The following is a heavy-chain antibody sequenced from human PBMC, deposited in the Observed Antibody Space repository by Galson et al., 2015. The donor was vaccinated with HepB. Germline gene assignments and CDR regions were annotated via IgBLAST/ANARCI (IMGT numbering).Heavy chain of an antibody. CDR2: IKQDGSEK. D-gene: IGHD3-10*01. CDR3: GRGFGPDY. CDR1: GFTFSNYW. J-gene: IGHJ4*02. V-gene: IGHV3-7*01. Sequence: SLRLSCAASGFTFSNYWMSWVRQAPGKGLEWVASIKQDGSEKYYVDSVKGRFTISRDNAKNSLYLQMNSLRAEDTAVYYCGRGFGPDYWGQGTLVIASS.